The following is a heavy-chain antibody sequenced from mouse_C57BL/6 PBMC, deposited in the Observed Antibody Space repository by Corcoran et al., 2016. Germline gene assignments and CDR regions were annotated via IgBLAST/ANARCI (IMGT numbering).Heavy chain of an antibody. J-gene: IGHJ4*01. Sequence: QVQLQQSGAELMKPGASVKLSCKATGYTFTGYWIEWVKQRPGHGLEWIGEILPGSGSTNYNEKFKGKATFTADTSSNTAYMQLSSLTTEDSAIYYCARRRPYSSGYPHYYAMDYWGQGTSVTVSS. D-gene: IGHD3-2*02. CDR3: ARRRPYSSGYPHYYAMDY. CDR1: GYTFTGYW. V-gene: IGHV1-9*01. CDR2: ILPGSGST.